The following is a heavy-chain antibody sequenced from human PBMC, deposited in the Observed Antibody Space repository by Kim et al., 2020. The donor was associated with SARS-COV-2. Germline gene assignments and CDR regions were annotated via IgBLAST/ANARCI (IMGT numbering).Heavy chain of an antibody. J-gene: IGHJ6*02. D-gene: IGHD1-26*01. Sequence: GGSLRLSCAASGFTFSSYAMHWVRQAPGKGLEWVAVISYDGSNKYYADSVKGRFTISRDNSKNTLYLQMNSLRAEDTAVYYCARGGPNTEPPPMGGMDVWGQGTTVTVSS. CDR1: GFTFSSYA. CDR2: ISYDGSNK. V-gene: IGHV3-30-3*01. CDR3: ARGGPNTEPPPMGGMDV.